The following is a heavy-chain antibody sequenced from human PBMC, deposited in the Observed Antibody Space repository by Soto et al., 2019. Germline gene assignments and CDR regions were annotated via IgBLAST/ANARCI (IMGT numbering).Heavy chain of an antibody. V-gene: IGHV3-48*02. Sequence: LRLSCAASGFIFSTYHMNWVRQAPGTGLECGSYISTSTIPIYYADSVKGRFTISRDNAKNSLYLQMSRQREEETAVYLCASDGRARSAYSSDYYYYSGIDLWGQGXPVTVYS. CDR3: ASDGRARSAYSSDYYYYSGIDL. CDR2: ISTSTIPI. J-gene: IGHJ6*02. D-gene: IGHD3-3*01. CDR1: GFIFSTYH.